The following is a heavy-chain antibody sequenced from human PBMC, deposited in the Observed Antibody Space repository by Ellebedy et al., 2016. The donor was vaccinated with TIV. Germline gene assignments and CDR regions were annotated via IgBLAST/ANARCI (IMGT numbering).Heavy chain of an antibody. CDR3: ARDSTSGASASFRFDP. D-gene: IGHD6-19*01. Sequence: AASVKVSCKTSGYTFTSYYLHWVRQAPGQGPEWMGILDPSGGRTTNAQKFQGRVTMTRDTSTSTVYMELSSLRSEDTAVYYCARDSTSGASASFRFDPWGKGTLVIVSS. CDR1: GYTFTSYY. CDR2: LDPSGGRT. V-gene: IGHV1-46*01. J-gene: IGHJ5*02.